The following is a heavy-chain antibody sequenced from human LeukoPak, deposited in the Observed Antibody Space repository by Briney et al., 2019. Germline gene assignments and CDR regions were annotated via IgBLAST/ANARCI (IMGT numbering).Heavy chain of an antibody. CDR3: ARDIRIAAAESSYLDY. J-gene: IGHJ4*02. CDR2: ISSSSSYI. D-gene: IGHD6-13*01. CDR1: GFTFSSYS. V-gene: IGHV3-21*01. Sequence: PGGSLRLSCAASGFTFSSYSMNWVRQAPGKGLEWVSSISSSSSYIYYADSVKGRFTISRDNAKNSLYLQMNSLRAEDTAVYYCARDIRIAAAESSYLDYWGQGTLVTVSS.